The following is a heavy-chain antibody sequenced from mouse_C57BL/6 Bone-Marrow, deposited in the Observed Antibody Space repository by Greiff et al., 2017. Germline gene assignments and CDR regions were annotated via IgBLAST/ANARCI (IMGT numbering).Heavy chain of an antibody. CDR1: GFNIKDDH. D-gene: IGHD1-1*01. V-gene: IGHV14-4*01. CDR2: IDPENGDT. J-gene: IGHJ2*01. Sequence: VQLQQSGAELVRPGASVKLSCTASGFNIKDDHMHWVKQRPEQGLEWIGWIDPENGDTEYASKFQGKATITADTSSNTAYLQLSSLTSEDTAVYYCTVVVFDYWGQGTTRTVSS. CDR3: TVVVFDY.